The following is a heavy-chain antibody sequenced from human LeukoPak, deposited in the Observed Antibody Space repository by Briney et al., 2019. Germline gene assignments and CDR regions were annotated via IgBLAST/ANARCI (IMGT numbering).Heavy chain of an antibody. CDR2: MSYSGNT. D-gene: IGHD3/OR15-3a*01. CDR3: AVKVAGTGYY. CDR1: RGSISSGGYY. V-gene: IGHV4-31*03. Sequence: SQTLSLTCTVSRGSISSGGYYWSWIRQHPGTGLECIGYMSYSGNTYYNASLKSRVTISLDTSKNQFSLKLSSVTAADTAVYYCAVKVAGTGYYWGQGTLVTVSS. J-gene: IGHJ4*02.